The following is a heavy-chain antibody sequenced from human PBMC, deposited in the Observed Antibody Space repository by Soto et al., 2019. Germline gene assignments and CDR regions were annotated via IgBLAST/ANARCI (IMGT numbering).Heavy chain of an antibody. D-gene: IGHD2-8*01. J-gene: IGHJ4*02. CDR2: IAHSGST. CDR1: RASFSGYY. CDR3: ARSPIVLRGEFDY. V-gene: IGHV4-34*01. Sequence: SETLSLTCAAYRASFSGYYWTWIRQPPGKGLEWIGEIAHSGSTNYNPSLKSRVTISVDTSKNQFSLKLNSMTAADTAVYYCARSPIVLRGEFDYWGQGTLVTVSS.